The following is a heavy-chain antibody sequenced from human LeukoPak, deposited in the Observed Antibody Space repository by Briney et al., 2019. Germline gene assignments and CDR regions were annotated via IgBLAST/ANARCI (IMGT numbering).Heavy chain of an antibody. CDR3: ARLGAVAGTVDY. J-gene: IGHJ4*02. V-gene: IGHV4-39*01. CDR2: IYYSGST. Sequence: SETLSLTCTVSGDSISSSSSYWGWIRQPPGKGLEWIGSIYYSGSTYYNTSLKSRVTISVDTSKNQFSLKLSSVTAADTAVYYCARLGAVAGTVDYWGQGTLVTVSS. CDR1: GDSISSSSSY. D-gene: IGHD6-19*01.